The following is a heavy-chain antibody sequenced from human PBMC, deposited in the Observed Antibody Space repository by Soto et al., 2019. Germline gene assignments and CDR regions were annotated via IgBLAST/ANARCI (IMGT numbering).Heavy chain of an antibody. Sequence: QVQLVESGGGVVQPGRSLRLSCAASGFTFSTHAMHWVRQAPGKGLECVAIVSFDGSNKYYADSVKGRFTISRDNSKNALYRQMSGLTPEDTAFYYCAREQTGITTAGGGRIDHWGQGTLVTVSS. CDR2: VSFDGSNK. CDR1: GFTFSTHA. V-gene: IGHV3-30-3*01. D-gene: IGHD6-13*01. CDR3: AREQTGITTAGGGRIDH. J-gene: IGHJ4*02.